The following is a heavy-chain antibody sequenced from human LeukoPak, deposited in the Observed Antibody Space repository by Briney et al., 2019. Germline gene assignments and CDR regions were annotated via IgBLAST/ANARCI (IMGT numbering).Heavy chain of an antibody. J-gene: IGHJ4*02. V-gene: IGHV4-59*01. D-gene: IGHD1-1*01. CDR2: MHYSGDT. CDR3: ARDLELERNRWNYFES. CDR1: GGSISSNR. Sequence: SETLSLTCTVSGGSISSNRWSWIRQPPGKGLEWIGSMHYSGDTKYNPSLKSRVSLSIDTSKQQFSLRLSSVTAADTAAYYCARDLELERNRWNYFESWGQGTLVTVSS.